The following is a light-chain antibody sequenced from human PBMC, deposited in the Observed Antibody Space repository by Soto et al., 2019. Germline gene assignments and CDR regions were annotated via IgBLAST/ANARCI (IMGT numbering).Light chain of an antibody. J-gene: IGKJ5*01. CDR2: DAS. CDR3: QQPSNLLRT. V-gene: IGKV3-11*01. Sequence: EIYLTLSARNSALSAGSGAPRSCRASQSVSSYLAWYQQKPGQAPRLLIHDASNRATGIPDRFSGSGSGTDFTLTSSSLEPEDFAVYYCQQPSNLLRTCAQGTRLEIK. CDR1: QSVSSY.